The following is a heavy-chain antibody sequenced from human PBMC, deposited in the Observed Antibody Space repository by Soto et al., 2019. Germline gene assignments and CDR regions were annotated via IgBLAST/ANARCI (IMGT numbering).Heavy chain of an antibody. CDR3: ARGGWYLDY. Sequence: QVQLQESGPGLVKPSETLSLTCTVSGGSMSGSYWSWIRRCPGKGLEWIAYIYLTGSPEYHPSLNIRATISIDTSNNPCSLKLSAVTAADTAVYYCARGGWYLDYWGQGTLVTVSS. CDR2: IYLTGSP. CDR1: GGSMSGSY. D-gene: IGHD6-19*01. J-gene: IGHJ4*02. V-gene: IGHV4-59*01.